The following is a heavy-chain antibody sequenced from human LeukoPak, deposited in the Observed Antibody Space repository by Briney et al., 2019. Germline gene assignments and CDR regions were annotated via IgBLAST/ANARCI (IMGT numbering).Heavy chain of an antibody. Sequence: SVKVSCKASGGTFSSYAISWVRQAPGQGLEWMGRIITIFGTVNYAQNFQGRVTITTDESTSTAYMELSSLRSEDTAVYYCAIEYGYNSFDYWGQGTLVTVSS. CDR1: GGTFSSYA. V-gene: IGHV1-69*05. CDR3: AIEYGYNSFDY. J-gene: IGHJ4*02. CDR2: IITIFGTV. D-gene: IGHD5-24*01.